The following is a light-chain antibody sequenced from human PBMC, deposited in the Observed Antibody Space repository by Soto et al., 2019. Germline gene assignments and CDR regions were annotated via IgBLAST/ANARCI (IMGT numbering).Light chain of an antibody. V-gene: IGKV3-11*01. CDR2: DAS. CDR1: QSVGSY. CDR3: QQYGSSPLIS. J-gene: IGKJ5*01. Sequence: EIVLTQSPATLSLSPGERATLSCRASQSVGSYLAWYQQKPGQAPRLLIYDASNRATGIPARFSGSGSGTDFTLTISSLEPEDFALYYCQQYGSSPLISFGQGTRLEIK.